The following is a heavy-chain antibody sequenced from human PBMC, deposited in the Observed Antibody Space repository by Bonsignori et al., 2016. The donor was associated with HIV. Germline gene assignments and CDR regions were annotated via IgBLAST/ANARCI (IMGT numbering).Heavy chain of an antibody. CDR3: ARRADYGSGSDWARPFDP. Sequence: QVQLVQSGAEVKKPGSSVRVSCKTSGGTFSSDNISWVRQAPGQGLEWMGEIIPIFGTPNYAQKFQGRVTVTADESTSTVYMELSSLKSKDSAMYYCARRADYGSGSDWARPFDPWG. V-gene: IGHV1-69*13. D-gene: IGHD3-10*01. CDR2: IIPIFGTP. CDR1: GGTFSSDN. J-gene: IGHJ5*02.